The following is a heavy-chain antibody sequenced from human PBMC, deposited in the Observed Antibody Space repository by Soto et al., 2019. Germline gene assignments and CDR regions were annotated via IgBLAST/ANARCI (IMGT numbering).Heavy chain of an antibody. J-gene: IGHJ4*02. CDR1: GFTFSDYV. D-gene: IGHD3-16*01. Sequence: QVHLVESGGGVVQPGRSLRLSCATSGFTFSDYVMHWVRQAPGKGLEWGAVLWYHGSDTFYADSVKGRFTISRDNFTNTLYLQMNSLRAEDTAVYYCARDHGGQSGNFIFDNWGQGTTVTVSS. CDR2: LWYHGSDT. V-gene: IGHV3-33*01. CDR3: ARDHGGQSGNFIFDN.